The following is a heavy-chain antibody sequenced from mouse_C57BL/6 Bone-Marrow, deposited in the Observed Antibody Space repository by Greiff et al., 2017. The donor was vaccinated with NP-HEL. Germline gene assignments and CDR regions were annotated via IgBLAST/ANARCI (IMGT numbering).Heavy chain of an antibody. CDR3: ARATTVVPAMDY. J-gene: IGHJ4*01. CDR1: GFTFSDYG. Sequence: DVKLVESGGGLVKPGGSLKLSCAASGFTFSDYGMHWVRQAPEKGLEWVAYISSGSSTIYYADTVKGRFTISRDNAKNTLFLQMTSLRSEDTAMYYCARATTVVPAMDYWGQGASVTVSS. D-gene: IGHD1-1*01. CDR2: ISSGSSTI. V-gene: IGHV5-17*01.